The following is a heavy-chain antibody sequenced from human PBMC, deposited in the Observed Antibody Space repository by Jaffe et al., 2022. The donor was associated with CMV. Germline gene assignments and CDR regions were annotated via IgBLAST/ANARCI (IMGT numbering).Heavy chain of an antibody. Sequence: QVQLVQSGAEVKKPGSSVKVSCKASGGTFSSYAISWVRQAPGQGLEWMGGIIPIFGTANYAQKFQGRVTITADESTSTAYMELSSLRSEDTAVYYCARDRNDYGDRMYYFDYWGQGTLVTVSS. CDR3: ARDRNDYGDRMYYFDY. D-gene: IGHD4-17*01. CDR1: GGTFSSYA. J-gene: IGHJ4*02. V-gene: IGHV1-69*01. CDR2: IIPIFGTA.